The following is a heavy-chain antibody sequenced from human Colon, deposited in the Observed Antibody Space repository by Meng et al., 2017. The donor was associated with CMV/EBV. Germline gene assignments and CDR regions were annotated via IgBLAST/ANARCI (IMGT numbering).Heavy chain of an antibody. CDR1: GNTFTGYY. J-gene: IGHJ4*02. V-gene: IGHV1-2*02. D-gene: IGHD7-27*01. CDR3: ATDGAGDSLDY. Sequence: ASVKVSCKASGNTFTGYYMHWVRQAPGQGLEWMGWINPNSGDTNYAQKFQGRATVTRDTSISTTYMDLSRLKSDDTAVYYCATDGAGDSLDYWGQGTLVTVS. CDR2: INPNSGDT.